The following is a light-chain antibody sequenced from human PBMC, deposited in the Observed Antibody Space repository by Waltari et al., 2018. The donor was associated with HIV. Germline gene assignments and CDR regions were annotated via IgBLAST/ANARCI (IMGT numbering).Light chain of an antibody. Sequence: SYDLTQPLSVSASPAETASNTCSGDDSTDKYAYWYQQKPGQPPLLFIYQDTQLPSGVPVRFSGSSSGNTAALTISGTQPMDEADYFCRVWDRDTAVFGGGTKVTVL. V-gene: IGLV3-1*01. J-gene: IGLJ2*01. CDR2: QDT. CDR1: DSTDKY. CDR3: RVWDRDTAV.